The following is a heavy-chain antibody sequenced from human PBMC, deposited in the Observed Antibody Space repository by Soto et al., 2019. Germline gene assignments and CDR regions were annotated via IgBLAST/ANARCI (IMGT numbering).Heavy chain of an antibody. Sequence: EVQLVESGGGLVQPGGSLRLSCAASGFTFSTYAMQWVRQAPGKGLEFFSFISSNGGTTNYAYSVKGRFTISRDNSSDTLYLQMGSLRPEDMAVYYCARDGRAMNDYWGQGTLVTVSS. V-gene: IGHV3-64*01. CDR3: ARDGRAMNDY. CDR1: GFTFSTYA. J-gene: IGHJ4*02. CDR2: ISSNGGTT. D-gene: IGHD5-18*01.